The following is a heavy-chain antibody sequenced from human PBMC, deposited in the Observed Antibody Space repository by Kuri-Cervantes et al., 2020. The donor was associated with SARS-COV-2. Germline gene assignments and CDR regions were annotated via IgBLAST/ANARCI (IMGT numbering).Heavy chain of an antibody. Sequence: ESLKISCGVYGGSFSNFLWDWVRQPPGKGLEWIGEINYSGTTNYNPSLKSRVTISVDPSKNLFSLNLTSVTAADTAMYYCARLRRHNDGWFATGYYMDVWGKGTTVTDSS. D-gene: IGHD6-19*01. CDR1: GGSFSNFL. CDR2: INYSGTT. CDR3: ARLRRHNDGWFATGYYMDV. V-gene: IGHV4-34*01. J-gene: IGHJ6*03.